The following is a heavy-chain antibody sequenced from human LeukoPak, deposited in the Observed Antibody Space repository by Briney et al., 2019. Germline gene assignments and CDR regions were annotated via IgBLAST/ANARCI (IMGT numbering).Heavy chain of an antibody. CDR2: IIPIFGTA. V-gene: IGHV1-69*05. D-gene: IGHD6-13*01. J-gene: IGHJ4*02. Sequence: SVKVSCKASGGTFSSYAISRVRQAPGQGLEWMGRIIPIFGTANYAQKFQGRVTITTDESTSTAYMELSSLRSEDTAVYYCARDLEKYSSSWYGGDYWGQGTLVTVSS. CDR3: ARDLEKYSSSWYGGDY. CDR1: GGTFSSYA.